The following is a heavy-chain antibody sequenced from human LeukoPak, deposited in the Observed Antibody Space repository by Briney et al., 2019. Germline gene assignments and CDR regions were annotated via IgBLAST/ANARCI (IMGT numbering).Heavy chain of an antibody. V-gene: IGHV3-30*18. CDR2: ISYDGSNK. D-gene: IGHD1-26*01. Sequence: TLSLTCAVSGGSISSSNWWSWVRQPPGKGLEWVAVISYDGSNKYYADSVKGRFTISRDNSKNTLYLQMNSLRAEDTAVYYCAKDYEPLVGVHRWGDWFDPWGQGTLVTVSS. J-gene: IGHJ5*02. CDR1: GGSISSSNW. CDR3: AKDYEPLVGVHRWGDWFDP.